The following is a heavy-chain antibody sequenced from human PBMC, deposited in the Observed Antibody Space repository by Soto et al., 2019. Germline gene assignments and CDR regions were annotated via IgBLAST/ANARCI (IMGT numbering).Heavy chain of an antibody. V-gene: IGHV3-7*01. Sequence: GGSPRLSCAASGFTFSSYWMSWVRQAPGKGLEWVANIKQDGSEKYYVDSVKGRFTISRDNAKNSLYLQMNSLRAEDTAVYYCAREGRYCTNGVCHKGYESDSLDVWGKGTTVTVSS. CDR2: IKQDGSEK. CDR3: AREGRYCTNGVCHKGYESDSLDV. J-gene: IGHJ6*04. CDR1: GFTFSSYW. D-gene: IGHD2-8*01.